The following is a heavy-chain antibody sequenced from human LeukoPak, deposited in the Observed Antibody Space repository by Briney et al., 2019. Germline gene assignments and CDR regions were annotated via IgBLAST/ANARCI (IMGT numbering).Heavy chain of an antibody. J-gene: IGHJ6*04. CDR3: AELGITMIGGV. D-gene: IGHD3-10*02. Sequence: GGSLRLSCAASGFTFSSYEMNWVRQAPGKGLEWVSYISSSGSTIYYADSVKGRFTISRDNAKNSLYLQMNSLRAEDTAVYYCAELGITMIGGVWSKGTTVTISS. CDR1: GFTFSSYE. V-gene: IGHV3-48*03. CDR2: ISSSGSTI.